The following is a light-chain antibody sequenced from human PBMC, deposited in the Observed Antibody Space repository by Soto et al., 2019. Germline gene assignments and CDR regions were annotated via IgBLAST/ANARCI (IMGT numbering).Light chain of an antibody. CDR3: SSYRTSNTRQIV. CDR1: SSDVGGYNY. V-gene: IGLV2-14*03. J-gene: IGLJ1*01. CDR2: DVS. Sequence: QSALTQPASVSGSPGQSITISCTGTSSDVGGYNYVSWYQHHPGKAHKLMIYDVSNRPSGVSNRFSGSKSGNTASLSISVLQPEDEADYYCSSYRTSNTRQIVCGTGTKVTVL.